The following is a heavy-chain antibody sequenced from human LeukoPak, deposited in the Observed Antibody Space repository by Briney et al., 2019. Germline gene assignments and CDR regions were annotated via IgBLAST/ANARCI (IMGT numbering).Heavy chain of an antibody. J-gene: IGHJ6*03. CDR1: GYTFTSYG. CDR2: ISAYNGNT. D-gene: IGHD3-3*01. CDR3: ARDSSPDDFWSGYLSPTLQAYYMDV. V-gene: IGHV1-18*01. Sequence: ASVKVSCMASGYTFTSYGISWVRQAPGQGLEWMGWISAYNGNTNYAQKLQGRVTLTTDTSTSTAYMELRSLRSDDTAVYYCARDSSPDDFWSGYLSPTLQAYYMDVWGKGTTVTVSS.